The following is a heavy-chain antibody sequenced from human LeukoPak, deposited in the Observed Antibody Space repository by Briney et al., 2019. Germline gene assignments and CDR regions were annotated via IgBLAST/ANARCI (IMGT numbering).Heavy chain of an antibody. CDR2: ISWNSGSI. V-gene: IGHV3-9*01. D-gene: IGHD1-26*01. CDR3: ARVRSGSSAGNYGMDV. J-gene: IGHJ6*02. Sequence: GGSLRLSCAASGFTFNNYAMNWVRQAPGKGLEWVSGISWNSGSIGYADSVKGRFTISRDNAKNSLYLQMNSLRAEDTALYYCARVRSGSSAGNYGMDVWGQGTTVTVSS. CDR1: GFTFNNYA.